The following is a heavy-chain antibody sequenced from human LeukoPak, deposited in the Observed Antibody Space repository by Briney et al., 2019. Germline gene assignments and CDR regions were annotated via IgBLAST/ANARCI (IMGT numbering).Heavy chain of an antibody. J-gene: IGHJ4*02. CDR1: GFTFSSYD. CDR3: ARERQKYYYDSSGYYN. Sequence: PGGSLRLSCAASGFTFSSYDMHWVRQATGKGLEWVSAIGTAGDTYYPGSVKGRFTISRDNAKNTLYLQMNSLRAEDTAVYYCARERQKYYYDSSGYYNWGQGTLVTVSS. D-gene: IGHD3-22*01. CDR2: IGTAGDT. V-gene: IGHV3-13*01.